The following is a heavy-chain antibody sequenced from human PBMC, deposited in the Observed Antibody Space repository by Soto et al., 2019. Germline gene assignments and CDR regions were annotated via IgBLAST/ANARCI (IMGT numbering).Heavy chain of an antibody. J-gene: IGHJ6*02. CDR1: GFTFSTYG. CDR3: AKTQQWGLPLSGGMDV. D-gene: IGHD6-19*01. CDR2: ISGGGGDT. V-gene: IGHV3-23*01. Sequence: EVQLLESGGGLVQPRGSLRLSCAASGFTFSTYGMSWVRQAPGKGLEWVSVISGGGGDTYYAGSVKGRFTISRDNSKNTLYLEMNSLRAEDTAVYYCAKTQQWGLPLSGGMDVWGQGTTVIVSS.